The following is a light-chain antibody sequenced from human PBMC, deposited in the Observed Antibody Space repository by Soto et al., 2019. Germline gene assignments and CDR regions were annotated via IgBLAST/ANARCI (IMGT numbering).Light chain of an antibody. J-gene: IGKJ5*01. Sequence: IQMTPSPSTLPASVGDRVTITCRASQGISNYLAWYQQRPGKAPKLLIYAASTLQTGVPSRFSGSGSGTEFTLTISSLQPEDFATYHCQQLTSYPRSTFGQGTRLEIK. CDR2: AAS. V-gene: IGKV1-9*01. CDR1: QGISNY. CDR3: QQLTSYPRST.